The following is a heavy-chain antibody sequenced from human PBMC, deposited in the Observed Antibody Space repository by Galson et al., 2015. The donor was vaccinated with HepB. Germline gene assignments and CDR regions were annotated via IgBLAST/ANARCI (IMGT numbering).Heavy chain of an antibody. CDR3: ASHSGSYRGGAFDI. Sequence: SLRLSCAASGFTVSSNYMSWVRQAPGKGLEWVSVIYSGGSTYYADSVKGRFTISRDNSKNTLYLQMNSLRAEDTAVHYCASHSGSYRGGAFDIWGQGTMVTVSS. CDR1: GFTVSSNY. D-gene: IGHD1-26*01. V-gene: IGHV3-66*04. J-gene: IGHJ3*02. CDR2: IYSGGST.